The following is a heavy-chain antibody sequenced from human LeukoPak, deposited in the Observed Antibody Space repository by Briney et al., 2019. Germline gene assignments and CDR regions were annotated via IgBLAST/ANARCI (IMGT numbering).Heavy chain of an antibody. CDR3: ARDGQLWDFDY. CDR2: ISRSSSYI. CDR1: GFTFSSYS. D-gene: IGHD5-18*01. Sequence: PGGSLRLSCAASGFTFSSYSMNWVRQASGKGLEWVSSISRSSSYIYYADSVKGRFTISRDNAKNSLYLQMNSRRAEDTAVYYCARDGQLWDFDYWGQGTLVTVSS. J-gene: IGHJ4*02. V-gene: IGHV3-21*01.